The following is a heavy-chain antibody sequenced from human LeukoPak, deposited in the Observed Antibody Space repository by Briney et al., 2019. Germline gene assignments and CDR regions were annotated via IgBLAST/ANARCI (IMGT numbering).Heavy chain of an antibody. V-gene: IGHV3-30*02. Sequence: GGSLRLSCTASGFSFSDYGMHWVRQAPGKGPEWVAFIRYDGSSKYYAVSVKGRFTISGDNSRNTLYLQMNSLRAEDTALYYCVKGTTTVTAFVFDYWGQGTLVTVSS. D-gene: IGHD4-17*01. CDR2: IRYDGSSK. CDR3: VKGTTTVTAFVFDY. J-gene: IGHJ4*02. CDR1: GFSFSDYG.